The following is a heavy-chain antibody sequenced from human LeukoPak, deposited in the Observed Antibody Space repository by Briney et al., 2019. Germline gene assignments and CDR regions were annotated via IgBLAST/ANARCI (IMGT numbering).Heavy chain of an antibody. J-gene: IGHJ4*02. CDR2: INWNGGST. D-gene: IGHD3-16*02. CDR3: TRRSVNLRLGDLSFDY. Sequence: PGGSLRLSCAASGLTFDDYGMSWVRQAPGKGLEWVSGINWNGGSTGYADSVKGRFTISRDNAKNSLYLQMNSLRAEDTALYYCTRRSVNLRLGDLSFDYWGQGTLVTVSS. V-gene: IGHV3-20*04. CDR1: GLTFDDYG.